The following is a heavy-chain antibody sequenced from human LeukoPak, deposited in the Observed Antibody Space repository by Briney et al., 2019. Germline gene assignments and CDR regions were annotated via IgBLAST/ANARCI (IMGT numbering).Heavy chain of an antibody. CDR2: IYTSGST. CDR3: ARVGGESGTTLELYAFDI. CDR1: GGSISSYY. Sequence: SETLSLTCTVSGGSISSYYWSWLRQPAGKGLEWIGRIYTSGSTNYNPSLKSRVTMSVDTSKNQFSLKLSSVTAADTAVYYCARVGGESGTTLELYAFDIWGQGTMVTVSS. J-gene: IGHJ3*02. V-gene: IGHV4-4*07. D-gene: IGHD1-1*01.